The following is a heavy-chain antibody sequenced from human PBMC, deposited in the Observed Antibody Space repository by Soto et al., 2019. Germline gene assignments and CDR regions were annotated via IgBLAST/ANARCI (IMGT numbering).Heavy chain of an antibody. Sequence: EVQLVESGGGLVQPGGPLRLPCAASGFTFSSYNMNWVRQAPGKGLEWVSYIRSSSSSIYYAESVKGGFTISRDNAKNSLYLQMDSLRVEDTAVYYCASGRPVDYWGQGTLVTVSS. V-gene: IGHV3-48*01. J-gene: IGHJ4*02. CDR2: IRSSSSSI. D-gene: IGHD6-6*01. CDR1: GFTFSSYN. CDR3: ASGRPVDY.